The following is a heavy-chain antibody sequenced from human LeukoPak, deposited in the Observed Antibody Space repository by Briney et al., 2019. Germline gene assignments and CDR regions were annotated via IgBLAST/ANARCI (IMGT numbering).Heavy chain of an antibody. V-gene: IGHV4-34*01. D-gene: IGHD3-9*01. CDR1: GGSFSGYY. CDR2: IHYSGSV. CDR3: ARQNFDWFGKFDP. Sequence: SETLSLTCAVYGGSFSGYYWTWIRQPPGKGLEWIGEIHYSGSVTYNPSLETRVTISVDTSKNQFSLKLSSVTAADTAVYYCARQNFDWFGKFDPWGQGTLVTVSS. J-gene: IGHJ5*02.